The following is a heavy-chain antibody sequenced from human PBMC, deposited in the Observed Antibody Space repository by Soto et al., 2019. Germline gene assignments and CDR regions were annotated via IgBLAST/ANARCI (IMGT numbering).Heavy chain of an antibody. CDR1: GYTFTSHD. D-gene: IGHD6-13*01. Sequence: QVQLLQSGAEVKKPGASVKVSCKTSGYTFTSHDINWVRQAPGQGLAWMGWMNPNGGNANYAQKFQGRLTMTRSTSISTAYMELSSLRDEAAAVYYCARWGQNPGAGPNFDYWGQGTLVTVSS. J-gene: IGHJ4*02. CDR3: ARWGQNPGAGPNFDY. V-gene: IGHV1-8*01. CDR2: MNPNGGNA.